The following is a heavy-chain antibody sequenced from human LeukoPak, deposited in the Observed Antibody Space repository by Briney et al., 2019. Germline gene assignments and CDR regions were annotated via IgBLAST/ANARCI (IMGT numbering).Heavy chain of an antibody. J-gene: IGHJ5*02. D-gene: IGHD2-15*01. V-gene: IGHV4-59*01. CDR1: GGSISSYY. CDR3: ARAGGGILS. CDR2: IYYSGST. Sequence: SEALSLTCTVSGGSISSYYWSWIRQPPGKGLEWIGYIYYSGSTNYNPSLKSRVTISVDTSKNQFSLKLSSVTAADTAVYYCARAGGGILSWGQGTLVTVSS.